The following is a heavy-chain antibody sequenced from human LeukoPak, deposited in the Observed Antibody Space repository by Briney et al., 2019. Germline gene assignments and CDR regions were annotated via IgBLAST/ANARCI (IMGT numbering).Heavy chain of an antibody. D-gene: IGHD3-22*01. V-gene: IGHV1-3*01. CDR2: INAGNGNT. Sequence: ASVKVSCKASGYTFTSYAMHWVGQAPGQRLEWMGWINAGNGNTKYSQKFQGRVTITRDTSARTAYMELSSLRSEDTAVYYCAREIRYYDSSGYRGMDVWGQGTTVTVSS. CDR1: GYTFTSYA. CDR3: AREIRYYDSSGYRGMDV. J-gene: IGHJ6*02.